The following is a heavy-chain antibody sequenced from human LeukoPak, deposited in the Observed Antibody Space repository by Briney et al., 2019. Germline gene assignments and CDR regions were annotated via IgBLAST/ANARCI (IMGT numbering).Heavy chain of an antibody. CDR1: GFTFSNYA. J-gene: IGHJ3*02. CDR3: ARVKDPAYPGAFDI. CDR2: ISSSSSYI. Sequence: PGGSLRLSCAASGFTFSNYAMRWVRQAPGKGLEWVSSISSSSSYIYYADSVKGRFTISRDNAKNSLYLQMNSLRAEDTAVYYCARVKDPAYPGAFDIWGQGTRVTVSS. V-gene: IGHV3-21*01.